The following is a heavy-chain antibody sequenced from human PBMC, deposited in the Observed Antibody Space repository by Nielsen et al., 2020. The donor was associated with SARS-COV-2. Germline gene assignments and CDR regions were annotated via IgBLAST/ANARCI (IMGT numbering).Heavy chain of an antibody. D-gene: IGHD5-12*01. J-gene: IGHJ4*02. CDR3: ARVGGVATKTFDY. V-gene: IGHV4-4*02. CDR1: GGSISSSNW. CDR2: IYHSGST. Sequence: SETLSLTCAVSGGSISSSNWWSWVRQPPGKGLEWIGEIYHSGSTNYNPSLKSRVTISVDTSKNQFSLKLSSVTAADTAVYYCARVGGVATKTFDYWGQGTLVTVSS.